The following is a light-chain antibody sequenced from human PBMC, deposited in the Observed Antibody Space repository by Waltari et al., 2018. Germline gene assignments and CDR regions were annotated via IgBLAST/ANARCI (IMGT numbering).Light chain of an antibody. CDR3: VLYMGSGIWV. V-gene: IGLV8-61*01. Sequence: QTVVTQEPSFSVSPGGTVTLPCGLSSGSVSTSSSPSWYQQTPGQAPRTLIYSTNTRSSGVPDRFSGSILGNKAALTITGAQADDESDYYCVLYMGSGIWVFGGGTKLTVL. CDR2: STN. CDR1: SGSVSTSSS. J-gene: IGLJ3*02.